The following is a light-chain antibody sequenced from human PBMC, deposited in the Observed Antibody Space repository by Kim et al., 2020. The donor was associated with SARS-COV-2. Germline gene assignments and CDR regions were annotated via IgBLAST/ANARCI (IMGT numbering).Light chain of an antibody. CDR1: QSINSY. Sequence: DIQMTQSPSSLSASVGDRVTITCRASQSINSYLNWYQQKPGKAPELLIYAASSLQSGVPSRFSGSGSGTDFTLTISSLQPEDFATYYCQQSYNTPWTFGQGTKVDIK. CDR2: AAS. CDR3: QQSYNTPWT. V-gene: IGKV1-39*01. J-gene: IGKJ1*01.